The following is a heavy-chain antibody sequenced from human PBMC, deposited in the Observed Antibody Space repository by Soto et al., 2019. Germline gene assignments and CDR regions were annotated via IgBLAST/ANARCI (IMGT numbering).Heavy chain of an antibody. V-gene: IGHV3-21*01. D-gene: IGHD4-17*01. Sequence: GGSLRLSCAASGFTFSSYSMNWVRQAPGKGLEWVSSISSSSSYIYYADSVKGRFTISRDNAKNSLYLQMNSLRAEDTAVYYCARELTTVTTDYDYWGQGTLVTVSS. CDR2: ISSSSSYI. J-gene: IGHJ4*02. CDR3: ARELTTVTTDYDY. CDR1: GFTFSSYS.